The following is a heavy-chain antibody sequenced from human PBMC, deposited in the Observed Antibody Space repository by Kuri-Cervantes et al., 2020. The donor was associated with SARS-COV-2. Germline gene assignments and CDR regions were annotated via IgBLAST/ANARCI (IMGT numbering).Heavy chain of an antibody. J-gene: IGHJ2*01. V-gene: IGHV4-59*08. CDR3: ARDWYFDL. CDR1: GDSISGNY. CDR2: IHYSGST. Sequence: SETLSLTCIVSGDSISGNYWNWIRQPPGKGLEWVGHIHYSGSTNYSPSLKSRVTILLDTSKNQFSLKLSSVTAADTAVYYCARDWYFDLWGRGTPVTCSS.